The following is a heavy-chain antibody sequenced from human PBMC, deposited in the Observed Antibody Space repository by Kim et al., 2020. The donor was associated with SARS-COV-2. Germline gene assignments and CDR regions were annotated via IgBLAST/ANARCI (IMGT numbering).Heavy chain of an antibody. D-gene: IGHD3-10*01. CDR3: AREVYGSGYLRYYFDY. V-gene: IGHV3-11*04. CDR2: ISSSGSTI. CDR1: GFTFSDYY. J-gene: IGHJ4*02. Sequence: GALRLSCAASGFTFSDYYMNWIRQAPGKGLEWVSYISSSGSTIYYADSVKGRFTISRDNAKNSLYLQMNSLRAEDTAVYYCAREVYGSGYLRYYFDYWGQGTLVPVSS.